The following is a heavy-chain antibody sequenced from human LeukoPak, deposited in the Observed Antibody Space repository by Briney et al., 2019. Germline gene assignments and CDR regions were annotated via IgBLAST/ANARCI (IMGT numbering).Heavy chain of an antibody. CDR1: GFTFSSYA. V-gene: IGHV3-30-3*01. CDR3: ARVLLPAAILEIAEYFQH. Sequence: GGSLRLSCAASGFTFSSYAMHWVRQVPGKGLEWVAVISYDGSNKYYADSVKGRFTISRDNSKNTLYLQMDSLRAEDTAVYYCARVLLPAAILEIAEYFQHWGQGTLVTVSS. CDR2: ISYDGSNK. D-gene: IGHD2-2*02. J-gene: IGHJ1*01.